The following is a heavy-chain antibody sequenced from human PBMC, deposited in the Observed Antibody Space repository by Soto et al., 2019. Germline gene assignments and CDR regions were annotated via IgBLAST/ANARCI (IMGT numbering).Heavy chain of an antibody. CDR1: GFTFSSYA. CDR2: ISGSGDST. D-gene: IGHD6-19*01. V-gene: IGHV3-23*01. Sequence: EVQLLESGGGLVQPGGSLRLSCAASGFTFSSYAMNWVRQAPGKGLEWVSVISGSGDSTYYADYVKGRFTISRDKAKNTLYLQMNSLRAEDTAVYYCASRSSGWDFDYWGQGTLITVSS. CDR3: ASRSSGWDFDY. J-gene: IGHJ4*02.